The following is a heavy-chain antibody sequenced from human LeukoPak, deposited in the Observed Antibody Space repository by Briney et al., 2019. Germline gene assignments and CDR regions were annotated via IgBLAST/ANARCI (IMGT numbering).Heavy chain of an antibody. CDR3: ARGDYYDSSGYYY. V-gene: IGHV4-38-2*02. CDR1: GGSISSCY. Sequence: SETLSLTCTVSGGSISSCYWGWIRQPPGKGLEWIGSIYHSGRTFYNPSLKSRVTISVDTSKNQFSLKLSSVTAADTAVYYCARGDYYDSSGYYYWGQGTLVTVSS. D-gene: IGHD3-22*01. J-gene: IGHJ4*02. CDR2: IYHSGRT.